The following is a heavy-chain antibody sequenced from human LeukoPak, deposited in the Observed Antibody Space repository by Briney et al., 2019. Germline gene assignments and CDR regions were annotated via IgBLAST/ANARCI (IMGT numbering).Heavy chain of an antibody. CDR2: INPSGGST. CDR3: ARTPTPKGWFDP. V-gene: IGHV1-46*01. J-gene: IGHJ5*02. CDR1: GYTFTGYY. Sequence: ASVKVSCKASGYTFTGYYMHWVRQAPGQGLEWMGIINPSGGSTSYAQKFQGRVTMTRDTSTSTVYMELSSLRSEDTAVYYCARTPTPKGWFDPWGQGTLVTVSS.